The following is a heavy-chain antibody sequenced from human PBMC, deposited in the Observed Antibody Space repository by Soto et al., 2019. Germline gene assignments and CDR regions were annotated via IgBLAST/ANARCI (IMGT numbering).Heavy chain of an antibody. CDR3: ARETAARGMDV. D-gene: IGHD6-6*01. CDR2: INPSGGNT. Sequence: ASVKVSCKASGYTFTSYYMNWVRQAPGQGLEWMGWINPSGGNTGYAQRFQGRVTMTRNTSISTAYMELSSLRSEDTAVYYCARETAARGMDVWGQGTTVTVSS. V-gene: IGHV1-8*02. J-gene: IGHJ6*02. CDR1: GYTFTSYY.